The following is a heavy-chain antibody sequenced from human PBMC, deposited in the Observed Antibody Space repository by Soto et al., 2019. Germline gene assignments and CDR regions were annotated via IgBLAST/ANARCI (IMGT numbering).Heavy chain of an antibody. Sequence: QVQLVQSGAEVKNPGASVKVSCKASGYSFTRYGIGWARQAPGQGLEWMGWINAYNGNTNYAQNLPGQTTLTTDTSTTTAYMELRSLRSNDTAIYYCAMVDVYVTPSPQDVWGQGTTVTVSS. CDR1: GYSFTRYG. V-gene: IGHV1-18*01. CDR2: INAYNGNT. J-gene: IGHJ6*02. CDR3: AMVDVYVTPSPQDV. D-gene: IGHD3-16*01.